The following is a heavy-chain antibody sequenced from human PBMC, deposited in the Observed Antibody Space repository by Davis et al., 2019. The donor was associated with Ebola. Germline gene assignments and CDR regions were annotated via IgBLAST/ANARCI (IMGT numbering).Heavy chain of an antibody. CDR1: AGSISSYY. Sequence: MPSETLSLTCPVSAGSISSYYWSWIRQPPGKGLEWIGYIYYSGSTNYNPSLKSRVTISVDTSKNQFSLKLSSVTAAETAVYYCARVDRLAFDPWGQGTLVTVSS. J-gene: IGHJ5*02. V-gene: IGHV4-59*01. CDR3: ARVDRLAFDP. D-gene: IGHD3-3*02. CDR2: IYYSGST.